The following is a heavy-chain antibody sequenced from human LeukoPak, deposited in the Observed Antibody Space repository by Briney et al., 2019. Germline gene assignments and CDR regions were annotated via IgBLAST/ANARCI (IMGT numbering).Heavy chain of an antibody. D-gene: IGHD1-26*01. CDR3: AKDLSQSYTFDY. CDR1: GFTFSGDG. V-gene: IGHV3-30*18. Sequence: GGSLRLSCAASGFTFSGDGMHWVRQAPGKGLEWVTVISYDGSKKHYADSVKGRFTISRDNSKNTLYLQMNSLRAEDTAVYYCAKDLSQSYTFDYWGQGTLVTVSS. CDR2: ISYDGSKK. J-gene: IGHJ4*02.